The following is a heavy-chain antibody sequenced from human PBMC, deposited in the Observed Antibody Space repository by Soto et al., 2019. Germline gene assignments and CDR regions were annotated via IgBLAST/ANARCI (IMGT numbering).Heavy chain of an antibody. CDR1: GGTFSSYA. D-gene: IGHD4-17*01. Sequence: QVQLVQSGAEVKKPGSSVKVSCKASGGTFSSYAISWVRQAPGQGLEWMGGIIPIFGTANYAQKFQGRVTITADESTSTAYMELSILRSEDTGVYYCARVADYGGKSQYWGQGTLVTVSS. CDR3: ARVADYGGKSQY. V-gene: IGHV1-69*12. CDR2: IIPIFGTA. J-gene: IGHJ4*02.